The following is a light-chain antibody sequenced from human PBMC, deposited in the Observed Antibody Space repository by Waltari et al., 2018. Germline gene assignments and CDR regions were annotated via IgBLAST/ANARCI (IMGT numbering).Light chain of an antibody. J-gene: IGKJ1*01. V-gene: IGKV3-20*01. CDR3: QHYVRLPAT. Sequence: IVLTQSPGTLSLSPGERAPLSCRASQSVGRSLAWYQQKPGQAPKLLIYGASTRATGIPDRFTGSGSGTDFSLTISSLEPEDFAIYFCQHYVRLPATFGQGTKVEIK. CDR1: QSVGRS. CDR2: GAS.